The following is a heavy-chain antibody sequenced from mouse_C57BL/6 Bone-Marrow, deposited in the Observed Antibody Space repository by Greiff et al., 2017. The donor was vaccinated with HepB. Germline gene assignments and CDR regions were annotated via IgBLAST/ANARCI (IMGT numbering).Heavy chain of an antibody. CDR1: GFSLTSYG. V-gene: IGHV2-2*01. Sequence: VKLQESGPGLVQPSQSLSITCTVSGFSLTSYGVHWVRQSPGKGLEWLGVIWRGGSTDYNAAFISRLSISKDNSKSQVFFKMNSLQADDTAIYYCAVLSYYAMDYWGQGTSVTVSS. CDR3: AVLSYYAMDY. J-gene: IGHJ4*01. CDR2: IWRGGST.